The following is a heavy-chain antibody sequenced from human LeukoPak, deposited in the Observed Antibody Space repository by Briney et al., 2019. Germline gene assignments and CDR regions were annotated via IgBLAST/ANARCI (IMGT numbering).Heavy chain of an antibody. CDR2: ISSNGGST. D-gene: IGHD4-23*01. V-gene: IGHV3-64*01. CDR1: GFTFSSYA. Sequence: GGSLRLSCAASGFTFSSYAMHWVRQAPGKGLEYVSAISSNGGSTYYANSMKGRFTISRDNSKNTLYLQMGSLRAEDMAVYYCARSPPVVENLQPDVSYGMDVWGQGTTVTVSS. J-gene: IGHJ6*02. CDR3: ARSPPVVENLQPDVSYGMDV.